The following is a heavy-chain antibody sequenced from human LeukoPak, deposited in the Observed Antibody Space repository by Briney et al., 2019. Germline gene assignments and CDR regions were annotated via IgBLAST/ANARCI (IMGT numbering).Heavy chain of an antibody. CDR3: VRHDGRGGAKMGAFDS. D-gene: IGHD4/OR15-4a*01. CDR2: VYYGRTT. CDR1: AASISSSSHH. Sequence: SETLSLTCTVSAASISSSSHHWGWIRQSPGKGLEWIGSVYYGRTTYYSPSLDSRVTISLDTSANQFSLQLNSVTAADTAVYYCVRHDGRGGAKMGAFDSWGQGSLVTVSS. V-gene: IGHV4-39*01. J-gene: IGHJ5*01.